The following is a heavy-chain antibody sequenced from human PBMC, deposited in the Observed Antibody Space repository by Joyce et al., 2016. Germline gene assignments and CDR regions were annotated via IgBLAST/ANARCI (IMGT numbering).Heavy chain of an antibody. CDR2: IGGTGDTT. D-gene: IGHD4-17*01. CDR1: GFTFYSYA. Sequence: EVQLLESGGDLVQPGGSLRLSCVASGFTFYSYAMTWVRQAPGKGLEWVSSIGGTGDTTHYAACGQGRVTISRDNSRNTVYLQMSSLRAEDTAVYYCAKTRGDGDYRGGFYYYFYMDVWGKGTTVIVSS. J-gene: IGHJ6*03. CDR3: AKTRGDGDYRGGFYYYFYMDV. V-gene: IGHV3-23*01.